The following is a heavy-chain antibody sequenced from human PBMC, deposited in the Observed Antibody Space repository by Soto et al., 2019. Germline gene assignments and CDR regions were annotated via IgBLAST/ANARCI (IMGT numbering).Heavy chain of an antibody. CDR3: ARCGYSYGWVAFDI. CDR2: IYYSGST. Sequence: SETLSLTCTVSGGSISSSSYYWGWIRQPPGKGLEWIGSIYYSGSTYYNPSLKSRVTISIDTSKNQFSLKLSSVTAADTAVYYCARCGYSYGWVAFDIWGQGTMVTVSS. J-gene: IGHJ3*02. D-gene: IGHD5-18*01. CDR1: GGSISSSSYY. V-gene: IGHV4-39*07.